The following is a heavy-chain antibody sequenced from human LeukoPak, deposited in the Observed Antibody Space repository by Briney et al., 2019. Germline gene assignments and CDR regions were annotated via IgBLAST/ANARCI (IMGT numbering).Heavy chain of an antibody. V-gene: IGHV5-51*01. Sequence: PGESLKISCKGSGYSFTSYWIGWVRQMPGKGLEWMGIIYPGDSDTRYSPSFQGQVTISADKSISTAYLQWSSLKASDTAMYYCARWVLRPSNYDFWSGYYFDYWGQGTLVTVSS. CDR1: GYSFTSYW. CDR3: ARWVLRPSNYDFWSGYYFDY. CDR2: IYPGDSDT. D-gene: IGHD3-3*01. J-gene: IGHJ4*02.